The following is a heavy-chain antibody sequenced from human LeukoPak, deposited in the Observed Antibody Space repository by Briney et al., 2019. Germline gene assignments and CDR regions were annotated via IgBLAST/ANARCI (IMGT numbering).Heavy chain of an antibody. V-gene: IGHV5-51*01. CDR3: ARRVGAAAGTVSHVVDI. D-gene: IGHD6-13*01. CDR2: IYPGDSDT. CDR1: GYSFTSYW. J-gene: IGHJ3*02. Sequence: GESLKISCKGSGYSFTSYWIGWVRQMPGKGLEWMGIIYPGDSDTRYSPSFQGQVTISADKSISTAYLQWSSLKASDTAMYSCARRVGAAAGTVSHVVDIWGQGTMVTVSS.